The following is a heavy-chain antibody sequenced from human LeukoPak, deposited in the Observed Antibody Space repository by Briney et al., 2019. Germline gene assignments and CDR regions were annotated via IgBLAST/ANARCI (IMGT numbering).Heavy chain of an antibody. J-gene: IGHJ4*02. CDR3: ARRSSMSDAFFDY. CDR2: IYYSGST. CDR1: GGSISSSSYY. Sequence: SETLSLTCTVSGGSISSSSYYWGWIRQPPGKGLEWIGSIYYSGSTYYNPSLKSRVTISVDTSKNQFPLKLSSVTAADTAVYYCARRSSMSDAFFDYWGQGTLVTVSS. D-gene: IGHD1-7*01. V-gene: IGHV4-39*01.